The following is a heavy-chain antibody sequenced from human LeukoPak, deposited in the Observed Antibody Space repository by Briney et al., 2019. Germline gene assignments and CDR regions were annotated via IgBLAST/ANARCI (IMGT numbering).Heavy chain of an antibody. CDR1: GGSISSGDYY. CDR3: ARLRSASGSSWSPNLDY. V-gene: IGHV4-30-4*01. Sequence: SQTLSLTCTVSGGSISSGDYYWSWIRQPPGKGLEWIGYIYYSGSTYYNPSLESRVTISVDTSKNQFSLKLSSVTAADTAVYYCARLRSASGSSWSPNLDYWGQGTLVTVSS. CDR2: IYYSGST. J-gene: IGHJ4*02. D-gene: IGHD6-13*01.